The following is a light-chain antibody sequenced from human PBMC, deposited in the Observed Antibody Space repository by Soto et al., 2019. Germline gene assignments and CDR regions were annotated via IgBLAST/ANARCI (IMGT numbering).Light chain of an antibody. CDR3: SSYTSSSTGV. CDR1: SSDVGGYNY. J-gene: IGLJ1*01. CDR2: EVS. V-gene: IGLV2-14*01. Sequence: QSVLTQPACVSGSPGQSITISCTGTSSDVGGYNYVSWYQQHPGKAPKLMIYEVSNRPSGVSNRFSGSKSGNTASLTISGLQAEDEADYYCSSYTSSSTGVFGTGTRSPS.